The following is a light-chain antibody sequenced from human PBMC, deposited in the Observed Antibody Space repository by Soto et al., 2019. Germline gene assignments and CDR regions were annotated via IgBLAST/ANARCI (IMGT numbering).Light chain of an antibody. V-gene: IGKV1-39*01. Sequence: DIQMTQSPSSLSASVGDRVTITCRASQSISSYLNWYQQKPGKAPKLLIYAASSLQSGVPSRFSGSGSGTDFTLTINSLQPEDFATYYCQHGYSAPRTFGQGTKVEIK. CDR2: AAS. CDR3: QHGYSAPRT. J-gene: IGKJ1*01. CDR1: QSISSY.